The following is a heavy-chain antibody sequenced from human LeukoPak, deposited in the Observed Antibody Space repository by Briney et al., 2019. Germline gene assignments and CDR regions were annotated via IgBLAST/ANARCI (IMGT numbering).Heavy chain of an antibody. Sequence: SETLSLTCTVWGGSISSYYWSWIRQPPGKGLEWIGYIYYSGTTNYNPSLKSRVTISVDTSKNQFSLNLNSVTAADTAVYYCARDGDGFNNWFDPWGQGTLVTVSS. V-gene: IGHV4-59*01. J-gene: IGHJ5*02. CDR3: ARDGDGFNNWFDP. CDR1: GGSISSYY. CDR2: IYYSGTT. D-gene: IGHD5-24*01.